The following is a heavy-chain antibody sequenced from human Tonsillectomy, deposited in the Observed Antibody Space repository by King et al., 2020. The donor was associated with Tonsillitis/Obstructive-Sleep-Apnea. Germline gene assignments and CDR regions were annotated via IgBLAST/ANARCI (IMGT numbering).Heavy chain of an antibody. CDR2: INTNTGNP. CDR1: GYTFTSYA. Sequence: VQLVESGSELKKPGASVKVSCKASGYTFTSYAMNWVRQAPGQGLEWMGWINTNTGNPTYAQGFTGRFVFSLDTSDSTAYLQISSLKADDTAVYYCARHPTPYYDFWSGYTYYFDYWGQGTLVTVSS. J-gene: IGHJ4*02. D-gene: IGHD3-3*01. V-gene: IGHV7-4-1*02. CDR3: ARHPTPYYDFWSGYTYYFDY.